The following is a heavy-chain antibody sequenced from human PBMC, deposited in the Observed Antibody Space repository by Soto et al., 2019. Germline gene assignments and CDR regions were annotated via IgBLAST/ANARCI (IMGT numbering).Heavy chain of an antibody. Sequence: EVQLLESGGGLVQPGGSLRLSCAASGFTFSSYAMSWVRQAPGKGLEWVSAISVSGGSTYYADSVKGRFTTSRDNSKNMLQLQMNSLRAEDTAIYYCAKDRVPGAYGHYYGMDVWGQGTTVTVSS. D-gene: IGHD6-19*01. V-gene: IGHV3-23*01. CDR3: AKDRVPGAYGHYYGMDV. CDR1: GFTFSSYA. J-gene: IGHJ6*02. CDR2: ISVSGGST.